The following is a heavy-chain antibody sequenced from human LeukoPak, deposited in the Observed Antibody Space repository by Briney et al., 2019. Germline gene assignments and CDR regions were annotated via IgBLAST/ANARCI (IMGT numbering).Heavy chain of an antibody. CDR1: GFTFSSHS. CDR2: ISSSSSYI. CDR3: ARDNDYDFWSGYYILYGMDV. Sequence: GGSLRLSCAASGFTFSSHSMNWVRQAPGKGLEWVSSISSSSSYIYYADSVKGRFTISRDNAKNSLYLQMNSLRAEDTAVYYCARDNDYDFWSGYYILYGMDVWGQGTTVTVSS. D-gene: IGHD3-3*01. J-gene: IGHJ6*02. V-gene: IGHV3-21*01.